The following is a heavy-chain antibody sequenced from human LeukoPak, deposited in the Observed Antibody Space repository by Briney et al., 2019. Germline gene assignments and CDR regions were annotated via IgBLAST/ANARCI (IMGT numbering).Heavy chain of an antibody. CDR2: ISGSSSYI. Sequence: GGSLRLSCAASGFTFSSYSMYWVRQAPGKGLEWVSSISGSSSYIYYADSVKGRFTISRDNAKNSLYLQMNSLRAEDTAVYYCARDLMYYDFWSGYYTAKIVTNWFDPWGQGTLVTVSS. CDR3: ARDLMYYDFWSGYYTAKIVTNWFDP. J-gene: IGHJ5*02. CDR1: GFTFSSYS. D-gene: IGHD3-3*01. V-gene: IGHV3-21*01.